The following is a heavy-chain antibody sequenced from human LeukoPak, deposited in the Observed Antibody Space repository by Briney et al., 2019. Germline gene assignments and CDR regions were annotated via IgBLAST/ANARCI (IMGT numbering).Heavy chain of an antibody. D-gene: IGHD6-13*01. Sequence: GGSLRLSCAASGFTFSSYAMSWVRQAPGKGLEWVSAISGSGGSTYYADSVKGRFIIPRDNAKNALYLQMNSLRAEDTAVYSCARDGIAAAGTDYWGQGTLVTVSS. CDR2: ISGSGGST. J-gene: IGHJ4*02. CDR1: GFTFSSYA. V-gene: IGHV3-23*01. CDR3: ARDGIAAAGTDY.